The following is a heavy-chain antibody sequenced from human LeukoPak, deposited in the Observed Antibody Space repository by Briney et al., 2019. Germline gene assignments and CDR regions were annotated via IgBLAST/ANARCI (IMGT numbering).Heavy chain of an antibody. CDR1: GFTFSSYS. J-gene: IGHJ4*02. D-gene: IGHD3-10*01. V-gene: IGHV3-48*02. Sequence: PGGSLRLSCAASGFTFSSYSMNWVRQAPGKGLEWVSYISSTSSTIYYADSVKGRFTISRDNAKNSLFLQMNSLRDDDTAVYFCARDYISAYDYWGQGTLVTVSS. CDR2: ISSTSSTI. CDR3: ARDYISAYDY.